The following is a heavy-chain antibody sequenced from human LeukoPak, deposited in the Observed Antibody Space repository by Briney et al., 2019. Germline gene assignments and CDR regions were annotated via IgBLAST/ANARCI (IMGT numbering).Heavy chain of an antibody. J-gene: IGHJ4*02. Sequence: GGSLRLSCAASGFTFDDYAMHWVRQAPGRGLGWISGIGGNGGSIGYADSVKGRFTISRDNAKNSLYLQMNSLRAEDTALYYCARTNNAYSSGWYLGTTDYWGQGSLVTVSS. CDR2: IGGNGGSI. CDR3: ARTNNAYSSGWYLGTTDY. CDR1: GFTFDDYA. D-gene: IGHD6-19*01. V-gene: IGHV3-9*01.